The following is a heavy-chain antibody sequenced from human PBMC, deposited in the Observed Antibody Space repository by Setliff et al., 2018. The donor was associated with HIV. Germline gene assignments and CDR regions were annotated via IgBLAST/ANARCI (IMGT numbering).Heavy chain of an antibody. V-gene: IGHV4-38-2*01. D-gene: IGHD5-12*01. CDR2: IYHSGST. CDR3: ARMYSGYDWSPAGARTRYFDD. CDR1: GYSISSGYY. J-gene: IGHJ4*02. Sequence: PSETLSLTCAVSGYSISSGYYWGWIRQPPGKGPEWIGSIYHSGSTYYNPSLKSRVTISVDTSKNQFSLKLSSVTAADTAVYYCARMYSGYDWSPAGARTRYFDDWGQGTRVTVSS.